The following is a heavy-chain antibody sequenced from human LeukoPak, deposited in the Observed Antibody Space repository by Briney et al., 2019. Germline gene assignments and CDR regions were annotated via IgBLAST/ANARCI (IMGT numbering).Heavy chain of an antibody. CDR1: GFTFSSYG. CDR2: ISYDGSNK. D-gene: IGHD6-19*01. CDR3: AKDSLAVAGTGFDY. Sequence: GGSLRLSCAASGFTFSSYGMHWVRQAPGKGLEWVAMISYDGSNKYYADSVKGRFTISRDNAKNSLYLQMNSLRAEDTALYYCAKDSLAVAGTGFDYWGQGTLVTVSS. J-gene: IGHJ4*02. V-gene: IGHV3-30*18.